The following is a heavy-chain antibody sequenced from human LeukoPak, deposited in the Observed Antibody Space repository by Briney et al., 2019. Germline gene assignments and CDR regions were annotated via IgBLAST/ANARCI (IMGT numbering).Heavy chain of an antibody. J-gene: IGHJ5*02. Sequence: GESLRLSCAASGFTFKSACMNWDRPAPGKGLKWVGRIKSKTDGGTTDYAAPVKGRFSISRDDSTNTLYLQMNSLKAEDTAVYYCTSFTISSGFPWGQGTLVTVSS. V-gene: IGHV3-15*07. CDR1: GFTFKSAC. CDR3: TSFTISSGFP. CDR2: IKSKTDGGTT. D-gene: IGHD6-6*01.